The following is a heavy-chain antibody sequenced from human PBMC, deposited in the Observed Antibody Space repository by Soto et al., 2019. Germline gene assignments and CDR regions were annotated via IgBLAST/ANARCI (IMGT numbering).Heavy chain of an antibody. J-gene: IGHJ4*02. CDR3: ARLDASSWYFDY. CDR2: IYYSGST. D-gene: IGHD3-16*01. Sequence: SETLSLTCTVSGGSISSGGYYWSWIRQHPGKGLEWIGYIYYSGSTYYNPSLKSRVTISVDTSKNQFSLKLSSVTAADTAVYYCARLDASSWYFDYWVQGTLVTVS. V-gene: IGHV4-31*03. CDR1: GGSISSGGYY.